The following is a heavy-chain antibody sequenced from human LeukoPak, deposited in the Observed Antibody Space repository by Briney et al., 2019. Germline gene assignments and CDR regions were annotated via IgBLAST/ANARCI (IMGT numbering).Heavy chain of an antibody. J-gene: IGHJ4*02. CDR3: AKMFSGFDY. Sequence: GGSLRLSCAASGLTFSSYWMSWVRQAPGKGLEWVANIKRDGSAKNYVDSVRGRFTISRDNSKNSLYLQMNSLRADDTAVYYCAKMFSGFDYWGQGTLVTVSS. CDR1: GLTFSSYW. V-gene: IGHV3-7*01. D-gene: IGHD3-10*02. CDR2: IKRDGSAK.